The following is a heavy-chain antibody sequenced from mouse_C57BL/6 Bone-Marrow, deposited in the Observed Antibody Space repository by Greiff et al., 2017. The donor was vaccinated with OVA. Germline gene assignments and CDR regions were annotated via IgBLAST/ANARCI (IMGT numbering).Heavy chain of an antibody. D-gene: IGHD3-2*02. CDR3: ARKTAQAPAWFAY. CDR1: GYSITSGYY. V-gene: IGHV3-6*01. Sequence: VQLKESGPGLVKPSQSLSLTCSVTGYSITSGYYWNWIRQFPGNKLEWMGYISYDGSTNYNPSLKNRISITRDTSKNQFFLKLNSVTTEDTATYYCARKTAQAPAWFAYWGQGTLVTVSA. J-gene: IGHJ3*01. CDR2: ISYDGST.